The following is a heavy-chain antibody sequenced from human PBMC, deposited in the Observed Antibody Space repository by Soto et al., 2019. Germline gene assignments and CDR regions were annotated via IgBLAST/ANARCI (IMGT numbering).Heavy chain of an antibody. CDR1: VVSISGYY. CDR2: IYYSGST. Sequence: SETLSLTCTFSVVSISGYYWSCIRHPPGKGLEWIGNIYYSGSTNYKPSLKSRVTISVDTSKNQFSLKLSSVTAADTAVYYCASSAPDYYYDSSGFENWGQGALVTVSS. D-gene: IGHD3-22*01. V-gene: IGHV4-59*01. CDR3: ASSAPDYYYDSSGFEN. J-gene: IGHJ4*02.